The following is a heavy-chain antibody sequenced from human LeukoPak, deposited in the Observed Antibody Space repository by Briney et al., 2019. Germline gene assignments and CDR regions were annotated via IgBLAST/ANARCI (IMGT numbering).Heavy chain of an antibody. J-gene: IGHJ4*02. CDR3: ARTRYSLDYFDY. V-gene: IGHV4-34*01. CDR2: INHSGTT. D-gene: IGHD5-18*01. Sequence: GEINHSGTTNYNPSLKRRVTISVDTSKNQFSLKLSSVTAADTAVYYCARTRYSLDYFDYWGQGTLVTVSS.